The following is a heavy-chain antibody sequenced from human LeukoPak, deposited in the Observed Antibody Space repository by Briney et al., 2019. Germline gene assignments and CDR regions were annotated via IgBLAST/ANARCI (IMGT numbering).Heavy chain of an antibody. Sequence: ASVKVSCKASGYTFTSYYMHWVRQAPGQGLEWMGIINPSGGSTSYAQKFQGRVTMTRDMSTSTVYMELSSVRSEDTAVYYCARGTYYYDSSGYEIDYWGQGTLVTVSS. D-gene: IGHD3-22*01. J-gene: IGHJ4*02. CDR2: INPSGGST. V-gene: IGHV1-46*01. CDR3: ARGTYYYDSSGYEIDY. CDR1: GYTFTSYY.